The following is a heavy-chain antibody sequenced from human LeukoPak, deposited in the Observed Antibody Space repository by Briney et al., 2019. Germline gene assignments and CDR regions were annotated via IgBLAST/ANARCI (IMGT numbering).Heavy chain of an antibody. Sequence: SETLSLTCTVSGGSISSGGYYWSWIRQHPGKGLEWIGYIYYSGSTYYNPSLKSRVTISVDTSKNQFSLKLSSVTAADTAVYYCARMSGDTELNWFDPWGQGTLVTVSS. CDR1: GGSISSGGYY. J-gene: IGHJ5*02. CDR3: ARMSGDTELNWFDP. CDR2: IYYSGST. D-gene: IGHD4-17*01. V-gene: IGHV4-31*03.